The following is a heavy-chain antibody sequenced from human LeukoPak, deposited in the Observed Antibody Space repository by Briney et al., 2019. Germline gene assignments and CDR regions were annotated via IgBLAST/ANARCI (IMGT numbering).Heavy chain of an antibody. CDR3: ARHIVVVTATNFDY. J-gene: IGHJ4*02. D-gene: IGHD2-21*02. Sequence: TSSETLSLTCAVYGGSFSGYYWSWIRQPPGKGLEWIGGINHSGSTNYNPSLKSRVTISVDTSKNQLSLKLSSVTAADTAVYYCARHIVVVTATNFDYWGQGTLVTVSS. CDR1: GGSFSGYY. V-gene: IGHV4-34*01. CDR2: INHSGST.